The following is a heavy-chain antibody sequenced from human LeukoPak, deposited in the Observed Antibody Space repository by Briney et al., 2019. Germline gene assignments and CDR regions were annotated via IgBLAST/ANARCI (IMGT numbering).Heavy chain of an antibody. V-gene: IGHV3-23*01. CDR3: VKDWGGDSPTSEYYYDGY. CDR1: GFTFSNYV. Sequence: PGGSLRLSCAASGFTFSNYVMSWVRQAPGKGLEWVSAISGSGGSIFYADSVKGRLTISRDTSKNTLYLQMHSLRAEDTAIYYCVKDWGGDSPTSEYYYDGYWGQGTLVTVSS. CDR2: ISGSGGSI. D-gene: IGHD3-22*01. J-gene: IGHJ4*02.